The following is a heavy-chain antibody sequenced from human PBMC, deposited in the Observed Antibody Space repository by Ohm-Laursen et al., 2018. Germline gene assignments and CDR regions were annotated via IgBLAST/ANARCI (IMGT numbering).Heavy chain of an antibody. Sequence: ASVKVSCKASGYTFSDYYMHWVQQSPGKGLEWMGLVDPEDGETIYAEKFQGRVTITADTSTDTAYMELSSLRSEDTAVYYCASNSHYSNYGYWGQGTLVTVSS. J-gene: IGHJ4*02. D-gene: IGHD4-11*01. CDR2: VDPEDGET. CDR3: ASNSHYSNYGY. CDR1: GYTFSDYY. V-gene: IGHV1-69-2*01.